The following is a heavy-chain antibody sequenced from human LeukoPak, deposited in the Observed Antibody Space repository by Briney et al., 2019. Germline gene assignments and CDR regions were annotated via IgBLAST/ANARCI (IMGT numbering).Heavy chain of an antibody. Sequence: ASVKVSCKASGYTFTGYYMHWVRQAPGQGLESMGWINPNSGGTNYAQKFQGRVTMTRDTSISTAYMELSRLRSDDTAVYYCARESLPMYGDYGRYFDYWGQGTLVTVSS. CDR3: ARESLPMYGDYGRYFDY. CDR2: INPNSGGT. D-gene: IGHD4-17*01. V-gene: IGHV1-2*02. J-gene: IGHJ4*02. CDR1: GYTFTGYY.